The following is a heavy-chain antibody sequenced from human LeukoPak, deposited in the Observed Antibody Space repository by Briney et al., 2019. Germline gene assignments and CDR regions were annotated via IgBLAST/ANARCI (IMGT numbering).Heavy chain of an antibody. Sequence: PSETLSLTCTVSGGSISSYHWSWIWQPAGKGLEWIGRIYTSGSTNYNPSLKSRVTMSVDTSKNQFSLKLSSVTAADTAVYYCARVSSSWPYYFDYWGQGTLVTVSS. V-gene: IGHV4-4*07. CDR2: IYTSGST. CDR1: GGSISSYH. J-gene: IGHJ4*02. CDR3: ARVSSSWPYYFDY. D-gene: IGHD6-13*01.